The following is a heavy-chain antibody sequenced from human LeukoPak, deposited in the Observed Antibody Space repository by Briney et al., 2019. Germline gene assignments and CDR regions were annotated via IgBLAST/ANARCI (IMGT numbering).Heavy chain of an antibody. CDR1: GYTFTGYY. D-gene: IGHD3-22*01. Sequence: GASVKVSCKASGYTFTGYYMHWVRQAPGQGLEWMGWINPNSGGTNYAQKFQGRVTMTRDTSISTAYMELSRLRSDDTAVYYCARDAQVYYYDSSGYCYDYWGQGTLVTVSS. J-gene: IGHJ4*02. CDR3: ARDAQVYYYDSSGYCYDY. CDR2: INPNSGGT. V-gene: IGHV1-2*02.